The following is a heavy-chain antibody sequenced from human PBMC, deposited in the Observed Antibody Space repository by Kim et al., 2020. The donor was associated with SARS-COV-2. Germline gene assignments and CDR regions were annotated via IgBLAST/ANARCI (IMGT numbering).Heavy chain of an antibody. V-gene: IGHV6-1*01. CDR2: TYYRSRWYN. CDR3: ARLVVRGDPYYYYYGMDV. D-gene: IGHD3-10*01. J-gene: IGHJ6*02. CDR1: GDSVSSNSAA. Sequence: SQTLSLTCAISGDSVSSNSAAWNWIRQSPSRGLEWLGRTYYRSRWYNDYAVSVKSRITINPDTSKNQFSLQLNSVTPEDTAVYYCARLVVRGDPYYYYYGMDVWGQGTTVTVSS.